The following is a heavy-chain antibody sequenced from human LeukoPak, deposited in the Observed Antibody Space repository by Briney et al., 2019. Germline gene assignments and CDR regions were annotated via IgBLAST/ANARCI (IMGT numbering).Heavy chain of an antibody. D-gene: IGHD2-2*01. CDR2: ISSSGSTI. V-gene: IGHV3-11*01. CDR1: GFTFSDYY. CDR3: AKQLGYCSRGTCYFDS. Sequence: GGSLRLSCAASGFTFSDYYMSWIRQAPGKGLEWVSYISSSGSTIYYADSVKGRFTISRDNAKNTLYLQMNSLRDEDTALYYCAKQLGYCSRGTCYFDSWGQGTLVTVSS. J-gene: IGHJ4*01.